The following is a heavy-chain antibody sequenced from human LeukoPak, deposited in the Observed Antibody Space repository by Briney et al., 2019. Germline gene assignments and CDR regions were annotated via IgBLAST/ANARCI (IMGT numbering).Heavy chain of an antibody. D-gene: IGHD3-16*02. V-gene: IGHV3-20*04. CDR3: ARDNKNDYVWGSYCSYYFDY. J-gene: IGHJ4*02. CDR1: GFTFDDYG. Sequence: GGSLRLSCAASGFTFDDYGMSWVRQAPGKGLEWVSGINWNGGSTCYADSVKGRFTISTDNAKNSLYLQMNRLRAEETALYYCARDNKNDYVWGSYCSYYFDYWGQGTLVTVSS. CDR2: INWNGGST.